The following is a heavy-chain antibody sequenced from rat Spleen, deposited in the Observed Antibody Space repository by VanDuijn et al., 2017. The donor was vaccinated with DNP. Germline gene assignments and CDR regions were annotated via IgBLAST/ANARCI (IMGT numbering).Heavy chain of an antibody. Sequence: EVQLVESGGDLVQPGRSLKLSCAASGFTFSNYGMHWIRQAPTKGLEWVASISPSGGSTYYRDSVKGRFTLARDNAKNILYLQMESLRSEDTATYYCAKDAFDYWGQGVMVTVSS. V-gene: IGHV5-19*01. J-gene: IGHJ2*01. CDR2: ISPSGGST. CDR1: GFTFSNYG. CDR3: AKDAFDY.